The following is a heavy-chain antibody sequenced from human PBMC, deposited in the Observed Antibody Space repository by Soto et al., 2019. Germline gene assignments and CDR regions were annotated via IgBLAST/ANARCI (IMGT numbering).Heavy chain of an antibody. D-gene: IGHD6-6*01. J-gene: IGHJ5*02. V-gene: IGHV4-34*01. CDR2: INHSGST. Sequence: SETLSLTCAVDGGSFSGYYWSWIRQPPGKGLEWIGEINHSGSTNYNPSLKSRVTISVDTSKNQFSLRLSSVTAADTAVYYCARGRVAARRIWFDPWGQGTLVTVSS. CDR1: GGSFSGYY. CDR3: ARGRVAARRIWFDP.